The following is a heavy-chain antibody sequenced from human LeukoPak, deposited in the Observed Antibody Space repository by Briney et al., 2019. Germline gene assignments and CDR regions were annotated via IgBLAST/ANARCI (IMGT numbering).Heavy chain of an antibody. Sequence: GGSLRLSCAASGFTFSTNAMSWVRQAPGKGLEWVSGISSGDNTYYVDSVKGRFTISRDNSKNTLFLQMNSLRGEDTAVYYCARDRSGSYLSGPPDYWGQGTLVTVSS. J-gene: IGHJ4*02. CDR1: GFTFSTNA. V-gene: IGHV3-23*01. CDR3: ARDRSGSYLSGPPDY. CDR2: ISSGDNT. D-gene: IGHD1-26*01.